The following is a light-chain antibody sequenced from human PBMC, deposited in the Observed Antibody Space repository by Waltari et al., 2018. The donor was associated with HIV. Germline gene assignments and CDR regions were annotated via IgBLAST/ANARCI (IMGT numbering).Light chain of an antibody. CDR3: DSRDSNDIHHV. V-gene: IGLV3-19*01. J-gene: IGLJ1*01. CDR1: SLRNSS. CDR2: GKS. Sequence: SSELTQDAAVSVALGQTVSITCQGDSLRNSSATCYQQKPGQAPVLVMYGKSNYASGIPDRFSGSTSGDTASLTITGAQAEDEADYYCDSRDSNDIHHVFGTGTKVTV.